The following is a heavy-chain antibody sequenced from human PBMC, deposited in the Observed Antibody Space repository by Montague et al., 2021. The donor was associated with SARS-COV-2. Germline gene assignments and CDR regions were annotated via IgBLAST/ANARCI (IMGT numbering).Heavy chain of an antibody. V-gene: IGHV3-33*01. CDR3: ASAYHDYGLDN. D-gene: IGHD3-16*01. Sequence: SLRLSCAASGITFNRHGMHWVRQAPGKGLKWVAVIWYDGSKRFYSDSVRGRFTISRDNSKNTVYLQMNSLSVEDTAVYYCASAYHDYGLDNWGQGTLVTVSS. J-gene: IGHJ4*02. CDR2: IWYDGSKR. CDR1: GITFNRHG.